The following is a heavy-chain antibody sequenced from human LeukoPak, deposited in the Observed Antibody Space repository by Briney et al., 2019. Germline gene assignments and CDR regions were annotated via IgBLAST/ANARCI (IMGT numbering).Heavy chain of an antibody. J-gene: IGHJ5*02. V-gene: IGHV1-18*01. CDR2: ISGYNGDT. CDR3: ARDYYDNSGYYYDCFDL. CDR1: GYTFTIYG. D-gene: IGHD3-22*01. Sequence: ASVKVTFKASGYTFTIYGISWVRQAPGQGLEWMGWISGYNGDTNYAQKYQGRATMTTDTSTSTAFMELRDLRSDDTAVYYCARDYYDNSGYYYDCFDLWGQGTLVTVSS.